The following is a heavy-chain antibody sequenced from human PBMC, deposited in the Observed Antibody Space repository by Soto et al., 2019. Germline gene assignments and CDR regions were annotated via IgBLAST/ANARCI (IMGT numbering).Heavy chain of an antibody. Sequence: ASVNVALKVSGYTLTELSMDWVRQAPGKGLEWMGGFDPEDGETIYAQKFQGRVTMTEDTSTDTAYMELSSLRSEDTAVYYCATAENRLYYYYGMDVWGQGTTVTVS. CDR1: GYTLTELS. V-gene: IGHV1-24*01. CDR3: ATAENRLYYYYGMDV. CDR2: FDPEDGET. J-gene: IGHJ6*02.